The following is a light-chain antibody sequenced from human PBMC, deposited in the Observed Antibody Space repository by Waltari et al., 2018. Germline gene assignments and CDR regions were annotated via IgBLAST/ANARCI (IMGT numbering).Light chain of an antibody. V-gene: IGKV2-28*01. CDR2: LGS. CDR3: MQALQGFT. Sequence: DIVMTQSPPSLPVTPGEPASISCPSSQSLLHNPGSNYLDWYLPNPGQSPQLLIYLGSGRASGVPDRFSGSGSGTNFTLKISRVEAEDVGVYYCMQALQGFTFGQGTRLEIK. CDR1: QSLLHNPGSNY. J-gene: IGKJ5*01.